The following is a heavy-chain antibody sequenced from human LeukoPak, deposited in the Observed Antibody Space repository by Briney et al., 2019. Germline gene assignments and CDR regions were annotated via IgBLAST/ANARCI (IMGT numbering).Heavy chain of an antibody. D-gene: IGHD5-12*01. Sequence: SQTLSLTCTVSGGSISSYYWSWIRQPPGKGLERIGYIYYSGSTNYTPSLKSRVTISVATSKNQLSLKLRSVTAADTAVYYCARAPSQWLRFSSWGQGTLVTVSS. CDR1: GGSISSYY. J-gene: IGHJ5*02. V-gene: IGHV4-59*01. CDR2: IYYSGST. CDR3: ARAPSQWLRFSS.